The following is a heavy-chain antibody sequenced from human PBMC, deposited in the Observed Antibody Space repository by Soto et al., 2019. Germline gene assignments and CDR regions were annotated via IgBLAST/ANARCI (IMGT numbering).Heavy chain of an antibody. Sequence: SATLSVTWSVSGGSISSYYWRWIRQPPGKGLEWIGYIYYSGSTNYNPSLKSRVTISVDTSKNQFSLKLSSVTAADTAVYYCAGSDVDIVATPYYFDYWGQGTLVTVSS. CDR2: IYYSGST. CDR3: AGSDVDIVATPYYFDY. J-gene: IGHJ4*02. V-gene: IGHV4-59*01. CDR1: GGSISSYY. D-gene: IGHD5-12*01.